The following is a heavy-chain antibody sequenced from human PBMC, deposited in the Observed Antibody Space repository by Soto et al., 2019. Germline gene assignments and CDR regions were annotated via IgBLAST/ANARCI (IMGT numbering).Heavy chain of an antibody. V-gene: IGHV1-2*02. CDR1: GYTFTGFY. CDR2: LNPHGGGT. CDR3: APGVGATQITLLYYIDN. Sequence: GASVKVSCKASGYTFTGFYIQWVRQAPGQGLEWMGWLNPHGGGTNYAQKFQGRVTMTRDTSISTAFMELSSLRSDDTALYYCAPGVGATQITLLYYIDNSGQGNLIT. J-gene: IGHJ4*02. D-gene: IGHD5-12*01.